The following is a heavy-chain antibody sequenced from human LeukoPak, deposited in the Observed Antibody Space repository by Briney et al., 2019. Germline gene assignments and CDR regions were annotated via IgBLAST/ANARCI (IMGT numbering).Heavy chain of an antibody. CDR3: ARSGSGSYLVAPDY. Sequence: PGGSLRLSCAASGFTFSSYEMNWVRQAPGKGLEWVSYISSSGSTIYYADSVKGRFTISRDNAKNSLYLQMNSLRAEDTAVYYCARSGSGSYLVAPDYWGQGTLVTVSS. V-gene: IGHV3-48*03. CDR1: GFTFSSYE. CDR2: ISSSGSTI. D-gene: IGHD3-10*01. J-gene: IGHJ4*02.